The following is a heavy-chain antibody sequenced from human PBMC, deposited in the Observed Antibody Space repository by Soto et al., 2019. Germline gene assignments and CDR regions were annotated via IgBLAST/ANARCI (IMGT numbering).Heavy chain of an antibody. D-gene: IGHD3-16*02. CDR3: ARYQSYRKDEDGMDV. CDR2: IIPIFGTA. CDR1: GGTFSSYA. J-gene: IGHJ6*02. Sequence: AVKVSCKASGGTFSSYAISWVRQAPGQGLEWMGGIIPIFGTANYAQKFQGRVTITADESTSTAYMELSSLRSEDTAVYYCARYQSYRKDEDGMDVWGQGPTDTVSS. V-gene: IGHV1-69*13.